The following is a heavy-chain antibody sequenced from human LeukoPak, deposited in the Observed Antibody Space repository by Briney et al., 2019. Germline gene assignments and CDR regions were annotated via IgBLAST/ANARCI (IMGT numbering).Heavy chain of an antibody. CDR3: ARDGTGVYNLVQY. Sequence: ASVKVSCKASGYTFTGYYMHWVRQAPGQGLEWMGWINPNSGGTNYAQKFQGRVTMTRDTSISAVYMELSRLRSDNTAVYYCARDGTGVYNLVQYWGQGTLVTVSS. CDR2: INPNSGGT. D-gene: IGHD5-24*01. CDR1: GYTFTGYY. J-gene: IGHJ4*02. V-gene: IGHV1-2*02.